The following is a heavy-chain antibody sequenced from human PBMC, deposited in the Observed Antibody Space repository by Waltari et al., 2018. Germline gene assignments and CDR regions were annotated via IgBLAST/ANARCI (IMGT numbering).Heavy chain of an antibody. CDR3: AKASRRYFDFSEILE. CDR1: GFTFGSYG. D-gene: IGHD3-9*01. CDR2: IWSDGSKK. J-gene: IGHJ4*02. Sequence: QVHLVESGGGVVQPGKSLRLSCAASGFTFGSYGMHWVRQAPGKGLEWVAVIWSDGSKKYYAESVKGRFTISRDNSRRSVSLEMNSLRGEDTAVYYCAKASRRYFDFSEILEWGLGTQVTVSS. V-gene: IGHV3-33*06.